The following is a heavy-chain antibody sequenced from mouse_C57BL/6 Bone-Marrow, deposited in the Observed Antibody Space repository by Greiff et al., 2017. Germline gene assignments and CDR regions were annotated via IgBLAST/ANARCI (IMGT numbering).Heavy chain of an antibody. V-gene: IGHV1-81*01. CDR1: GYTFTSYG. D-gene: IGHD1-1*01. CDR3: ARCTLNYYGSSPVY. CDR2: IYPRSGNT. J-gene: IGHJ2*01. Sequence: QVQLKESGAELARPGASVKLSCKASGYTFTSYGISWVKQRTGQGLEWIGEIYPRSGNTYYNEKFKGKATLTADKSSSTAYMELRSLTSQDSAIYFCARCTLNYYGSSPVYWGQGTTLTVSS.